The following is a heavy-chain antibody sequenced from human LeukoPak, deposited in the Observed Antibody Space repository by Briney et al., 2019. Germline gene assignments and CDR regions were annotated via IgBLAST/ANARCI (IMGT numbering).Heavy chain of an antibody. CDR1: GYIFTDYA. J-gene: IGHJ6*03. CDR3: ARDDHYYYYMDV. Sequence: ASVKVSCKASGYIFTDYAIHWLRQAPGQRPEWMGWMNGGNGNTKYSQKFQGRITLIRDTSAATAYMELSSLRHDDLAVYYCARDDHYYYYMDVWGKGTTVTVSS. V-gene: IGHV1-3*01. CDR2: MNGGNGNT.